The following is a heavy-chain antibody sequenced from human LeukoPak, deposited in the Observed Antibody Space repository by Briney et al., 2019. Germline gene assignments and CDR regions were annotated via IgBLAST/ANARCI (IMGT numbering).Heavy chain of an antibody. Sequence: PSETLSLTCTVSGGFISSGGYYWSWIRQHPGKGLEWIGYIYYSGSTYYNPSLKSRVTISVDTSKNQFSLKLSSVTAADTAVYYCARAGSSGGSCCDFDYWGQGTLVTVSS. CDR1: GGFISSGGYY. V-gene: IGHV4-31*03. CDR2: IYYSGST. CDR3: ARAGSSGGSCCDFDY. J-gene: IGHJ4*02. D-gene: IGHD2-15*01.